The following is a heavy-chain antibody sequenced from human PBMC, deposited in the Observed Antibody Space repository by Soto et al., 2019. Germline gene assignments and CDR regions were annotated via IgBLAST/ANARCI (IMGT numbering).Heavy chain of an antibody. D-gene: IGHD5-12*01. V-gene: IGHV3-23*01. CDR3: AKRVSDGYNVGTYYFDY. CDR2: ISGSGGST. J-gene: IGHJ4*02. Sequence: EVQLLESGGGLVQPGGSLRLSCAASGFTFSSYAMSWVRQAPGKGLEWVSVISGSGGSTYYADSVKGRFTISRDNSKNTLYLQMNSLRAEDTAVYYCAKRVSDGYNVGTYYFDYWGQGTLVTVSS. CDR1: GFTFSSYA.